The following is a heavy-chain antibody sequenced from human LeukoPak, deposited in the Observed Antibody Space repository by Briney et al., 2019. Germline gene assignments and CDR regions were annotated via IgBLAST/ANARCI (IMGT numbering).Heavy chain of an antibody. Sequence: PGGSLRLSCAASGLTFSSYDMHWVRQATGKGLEWVSAISTAGDTYYPGSVKGRFTISRENAKNSLYLQMNSLRAGDTAVYYCARAPHGDYFDYWGQGTLVTVSS. CDR3: ARAPHGDYFDY. CDR1: GLTFSSYD. J-gene: IGHJ4*02. V-gene: IGHV3-13*01. CDR2: ISTAGDT. D-gene: IGHD4-17*01.